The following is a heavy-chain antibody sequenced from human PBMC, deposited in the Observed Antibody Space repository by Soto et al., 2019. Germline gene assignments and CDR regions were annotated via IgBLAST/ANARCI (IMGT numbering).Heavy chain of an antibody. V-gene: IGHV3-23*01. Sequence: VQVLESGGDLVQRGGSLRLSCAVSGFTFTGYSMSWVRQAPGKGLEWVSGISGTGYNTYYADTVQGRFTISRDNSKNTLYLQMDSLRAEDTALDYCARSLGDHWDEYYFDYWGQGTLVTVSS. CDR3: ARSLGDHWDEYYFDY. CDR2: ISGTGYNT. D-gene: IGHD1-1*01. J-gene: IGHJ4*02. CDR1: GFTFTGYS.